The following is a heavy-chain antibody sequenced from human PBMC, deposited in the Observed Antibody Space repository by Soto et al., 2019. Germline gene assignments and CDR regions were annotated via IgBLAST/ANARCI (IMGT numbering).Heavy chain of an antibody. CDR2: IYYSGST. V-gene: IGHV4-59*01. CDR1: GGSISSYY. Sequence: SETLSLTCTVSGGSISSYYWSWIRQPPGKGLEWIGYIYYSGSTNYNPSLKSRVTISVDTSKNQSSLKLSSVTAADTAVYYCARGVGSYGYDYYDSSGYYYDYWGQGTLVTVSS. J-gene: IGHJ4*02. CDR3: ARGVGSYGYDYYDSSGYYYDY. D-gene: IGHD3-22*01.